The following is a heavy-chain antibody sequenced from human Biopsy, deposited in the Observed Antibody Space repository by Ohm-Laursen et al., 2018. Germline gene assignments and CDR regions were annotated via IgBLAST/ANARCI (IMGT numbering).Heavy chain of an antibody. D-gene: IGHD3-22*01. Sequence: SETLSLTCPVSGGSISNNNYYWGWIRQPPGKGLEWIGSIFYRGSTHYKPSLKSRLNISVDTSKNQLSLKLNSVTAADTAVYYCARDYDTSGYYYVSWGQGTLVTVSS. J-gene: IGHJ5*02. CDR1: GGSISNNNYY. CDR3: ARDYDTSGYYYVS. CDR2: IFYRGST. V-gene: IGHV4-39*01.